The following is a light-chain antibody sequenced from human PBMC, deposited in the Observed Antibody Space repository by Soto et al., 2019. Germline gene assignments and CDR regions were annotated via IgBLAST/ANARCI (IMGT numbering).Light chain of an antibody. CDR2: DAV. Sequence: EILLTQSPDALSLSPRERVSLSCRANRPVVRQYNAWYHQKPGQAPRLLIHDAVSRATGIPDRFSGSDSASGTDFTLFISRLEPEDCGVFYCQQNGRSPTFGPGTKVEVK. V-gene: IGKV3-20*01. CDR1: RPVVRQY. J-gene: IGKJ3*01. CDR3: QQNGRSPT.